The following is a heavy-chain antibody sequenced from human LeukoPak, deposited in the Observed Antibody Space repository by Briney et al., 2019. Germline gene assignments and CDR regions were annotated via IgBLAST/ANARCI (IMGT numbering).Heavy chain of an antibody. J-gene: IGHJ4*02. CDR3: ARGGGYFDWPYPY. D-gene: IGHD3-9*01. V-gene: IGHV4-34*01. Sequence: SETLSLTCAVYGGSFSGYYWSWIRQPPGKGLEWIGEINHSGSTNCNPSLKSRVTISVDTSKNQFSLKLSFVTAADTAVYYCARGGGYFDWPYPYWGQGTLVTVSS. CDR1: GGSFSGYY. CDR2: INHSGST.